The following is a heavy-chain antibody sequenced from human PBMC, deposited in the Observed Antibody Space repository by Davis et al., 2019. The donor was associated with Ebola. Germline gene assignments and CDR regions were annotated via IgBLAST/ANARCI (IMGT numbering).Heavy chain of an antibody. Sequence: SETLSLTCTASGCSISGDYLGWIRQPPGKGLESIGYIHYSGSTNYNPSLANRLTISVKTSENHFSLNLRSVTAADTAVYYCARDEGREGSMDVWGQGTTVTVSS. J-gene: IGHJ6*02. CDR3: ARDEGREGSMDV. CDR2: IHYSGST. CDR1: GCSISGDY. D-gene: IGHD5-24*01. V-gene: IGHV4-59*01.